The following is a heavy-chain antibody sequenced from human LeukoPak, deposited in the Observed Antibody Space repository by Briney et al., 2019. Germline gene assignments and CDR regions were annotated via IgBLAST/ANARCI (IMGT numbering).Heavy chain of an antibody. CDR1: GDTFTSYD. V-gene: IGHV1-8*03. Sequence: RASVRVSCTASGDTFTSYDINWVRQATGQGLEWVGWMNPNSGNTGYAQKFQGRVTITRNASISTAYMERNNLRSEDTAVYYCARDSSSYWGQGTLVTVSP. CDR3: ARDSSSY. CDR2: MNPNSGNT. J-gene: IGHJ4*02. D-gene: IGHD6-6*01.